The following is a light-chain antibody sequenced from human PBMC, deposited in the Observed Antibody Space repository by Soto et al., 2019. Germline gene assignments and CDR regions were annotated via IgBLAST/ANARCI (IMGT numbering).Light chain of an antibody. CDR2: EVN. J-gene: IGLJ2*01. V-gene: IGLV2-18*02. CDR3: SSYTSSSVV. CDR1: SSDVGSYNR. Sequence: QSVLTQPPSVSGSPGQSVTISCTGTSSDVGSYNRVSWYQQPPGTAPKLMIYEVNNRPSGVPDRFSGSKSGNTASLTISGLQAEDEAVYYCSSYTSSSVVFGGGTKLTVL.